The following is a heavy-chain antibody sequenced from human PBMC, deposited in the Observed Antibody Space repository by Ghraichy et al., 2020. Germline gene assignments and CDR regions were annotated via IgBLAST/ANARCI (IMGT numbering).Heavy chain of an antibody. CDR3: ARERRDIVVVPAAPTHYYYYGMDV. CDR1: GYTFTSYG. J-gene: IGHJ6*02. D-gene: IGHD2-2*01. V-gene: IGHV1-18*01. Sequence: ASVKVSCKASGYTFTSYGISWVRQAPGQGLEWMGWISAYNGNTNYAQKLQGRVTMTTDTSTSTAYMELRSLRSDDTAVYYCARERRDIVVVPAAPTHYYYYGMDVWGQGTTVTVSS. CDR2: ISAYNGNT.